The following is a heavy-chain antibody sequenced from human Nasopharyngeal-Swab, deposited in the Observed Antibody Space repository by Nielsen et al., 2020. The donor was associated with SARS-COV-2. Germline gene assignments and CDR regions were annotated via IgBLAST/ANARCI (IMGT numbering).Heavy chain of an antibody. CDR1: GYSFTSYW. V-gene: IGHV5-51*01. J-gene: IGHJ6*02. CDR3: ARLRSYDYVWGSYTYGMDV. CDR2: IYPGDSDT. D-gene: IGHD3-16*01. Sequence: KVSCKGSGYSFTSYWIGWVRQMPGKGLEWMGIIYPGDSDTRYSPYFQGQVTISADKSISTAYLKWSSLKASDTAMYYCARLRSYDYVWGSYTYGMDVWGQGTTVTVSS.